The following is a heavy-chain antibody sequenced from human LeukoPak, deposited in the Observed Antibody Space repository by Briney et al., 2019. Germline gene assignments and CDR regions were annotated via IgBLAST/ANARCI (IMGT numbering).Heavy chain of an antibody. D-gene: IGHD7-27*01. V-gene: IGHV4-59*01. CDR2: IYYSGST. J-gene: IGHJ4*02. CDR3: ARGFRGDNFDY. Sequence: SETLSLPCPVSGGSISSYYWSWIRPPPGKGLEWIGYIYYSGSTNYNPSLKSRVTISVDTSKNQFSLKLSSVTAADTAVYYCARGFRGDNFDYWGQGTLVTVSS. CDR1: GGSISSYY.